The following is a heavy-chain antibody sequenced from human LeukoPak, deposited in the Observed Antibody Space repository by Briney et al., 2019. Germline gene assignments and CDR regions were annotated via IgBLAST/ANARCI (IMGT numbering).Heavy chain of an antibody. CDR1: GFTFSSYT. CDR2: ISSSGTTI. D-gene: IGHD2-15*01. J-gene: IGHJ5*02. V-gene: IGHV3-48*02. CDR3: ARGLLYCSGGSCYSRFDP. Sequence: PGGSLRLSCVASGFTFSSYTMNWLRQAPGKGLEWVSYISSSGTTIYYADSVEGRFTISRDNAMNSLYLQMNSLRDEDTAVYYCARGLLYCSGGSCYSRFDPWGQGTLVTVSS.